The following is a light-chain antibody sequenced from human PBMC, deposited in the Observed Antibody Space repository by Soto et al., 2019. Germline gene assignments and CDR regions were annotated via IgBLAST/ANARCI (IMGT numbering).Light chain of an antibody. CDR3: QQRGKCPPYS. J-gene: IGKJ2*01. V-gene: IGKV3-11*01. CDR1: QSVSSY. Sequence: EIVLTQSPATLSLSPGERATLSCRASQSVSSYFAWYQQKPGQAPRLLIYEASNRATGIPARFSGGGCGTDFTLTISMLEHKDFAVYYCQQRGKCPPYSFGQGTKLQIK. CDR2: EAS.